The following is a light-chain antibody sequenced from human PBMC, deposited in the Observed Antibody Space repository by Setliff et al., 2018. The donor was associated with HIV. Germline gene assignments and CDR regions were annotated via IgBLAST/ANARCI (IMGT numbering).Light chain of an antibody. CDR1: SNDVGRYDL. CDR3: CSNTGSNTFV. Sequence: QSVLTQPASVSGSPGQSITISCTGTSNDVGRYDLVSWYQQHPARAPKLIIYQATRRPSGVSNRFSGSKSGNVASLTISGLQAEDEADYYCCSNTGSNTFVFGTGTKGHRP. V-gene: IGLV2-23*01. J-gene: IGLJ1*01. CDR2: QAT.